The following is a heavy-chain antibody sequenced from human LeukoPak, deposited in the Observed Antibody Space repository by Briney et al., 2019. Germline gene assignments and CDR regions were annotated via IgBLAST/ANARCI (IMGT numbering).Heavy chain of an antibody. J-gene: IGHJ4*02. D-gene: IGHD3-22*01. Sequence: GGSLRLSCAASGFTFSSYEMNWVRQAPGKGLEWVSYISSSGSTIYYADSVKGRFTISRDNSKNTLYLQMNSLRAEDTAVYYCASRYYDSSGYHDWGQGTLVTVSS. CDR1: GFTFSSYE. CDR3: ASRYYDSSGYHD. V-gene: IGHV3-48*03. CDR2: ISSSGSTI.